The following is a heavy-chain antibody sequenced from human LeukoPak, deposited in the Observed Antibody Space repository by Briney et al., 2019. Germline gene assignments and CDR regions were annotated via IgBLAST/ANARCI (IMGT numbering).Heavy chain of an antibody. Sequence: GASVKVSCKTSGYTFTGYYMHWVRQAPGQGLEWMGWINPKSGGTNYAQKFQGRVTMTRDTSISTAYMELSRLTYDDTAVYYCARFYDTSAYCRSIWFDPWGQGTLVTVSS. D-gene: IGHD3-22*01. CDR1: GYTFTGYY. J-gene: IGHJ5*02. CDR3: ARFYDTSAYCRSIWFDP. CDR2: INPKSGGT. V-gene: IGHV1-2*02.